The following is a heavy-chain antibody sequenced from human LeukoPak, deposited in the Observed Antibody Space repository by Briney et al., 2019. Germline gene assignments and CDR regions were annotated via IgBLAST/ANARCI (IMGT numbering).Heavy chain of an antibody. D-gene: IGHD4-17*01. Sequence: GGSLRLSCAASGFTFSSYSMNWVRQAPGKGLEWVSYISSSSSTIYYAESVRGRFTISRDNVQSSVYLQMNSLRVEDTAVYYCARDPMTLVTSRSAMDGNPPEYWGLGTLVTVSS. V-gene: IGHV3-48*01. J-gene: IGHJ4*02. CDR2: ISSSSSTI. CDR3: ARDPMTLVTSRSAMDGNPPEY. CDR1: GFTFSSYS.